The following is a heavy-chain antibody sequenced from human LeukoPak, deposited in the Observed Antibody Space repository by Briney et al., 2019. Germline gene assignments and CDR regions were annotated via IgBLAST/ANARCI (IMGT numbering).Heavy chain of an antibody. CDR1: GFTFGHYA. D-gene: IGHD2-8*01. Sequence: GSLRLSCAASGFTFGHYAMSWVRQAPGKGLEWVAAISGDHATYDSNSLRGRFTISRDNSKNMLYLQMNGLRAEDSAVYYCAKDTQGVRGNFLFEYWGQGTLVTVSS. CDR2: ISGDHAT. J-gene: IGHJ4*02. V-gene: IGHV3-23*01. CDR3: AKDTQGVRGNFLFEY.